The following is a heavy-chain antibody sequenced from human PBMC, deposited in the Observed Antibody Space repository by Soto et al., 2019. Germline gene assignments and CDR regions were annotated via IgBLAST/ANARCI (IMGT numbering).Heavy chain of an antibody. CDR3: AKEISDMVRGVIIGFAFDI. CDR1: GFTFSSYA. J-gene: IGHJ3*02. D-gene: IGHD3-10*01. Sequence: GGSLRLSCAASGFTFSSYAMSWVRQAPGKGLEWVSAISGSGGSTYYADSVKGRFTISRDNSKNTLYLQMNSLRAEDTAVYYCAKEISDMVRGVIIGFAFDIWGQGTMVTVSS. CDR2: ISGSGGST. V-gene: IGHV3-23*01.